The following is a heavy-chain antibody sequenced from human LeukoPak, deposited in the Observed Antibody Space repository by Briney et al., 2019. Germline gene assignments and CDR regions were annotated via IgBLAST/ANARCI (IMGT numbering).Heavy chain of an antibody. CDR1: GLTVSRNY. Sequence: PGGSLGLSCAASGLTVSRNYMSWVRQAPGKGLEWVSVIYSGGNTYYADSVKGRFTISRDNSKNTLYLQMNSLRAEDTAVYYCARVSGDYTYYFDYWGQGTLVTVSS. V-gene: IGHV3-66*01. J-gene: IGHJ4*02. CDR2: IYSGGNT. CDR3: ARVSGDYTYYFDY. D-gene: IGHD4-17*01.